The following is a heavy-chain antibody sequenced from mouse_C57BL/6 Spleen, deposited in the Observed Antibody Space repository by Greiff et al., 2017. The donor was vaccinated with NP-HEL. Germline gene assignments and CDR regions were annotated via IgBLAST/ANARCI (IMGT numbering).Heavy chain of an antibody. CDR2: INPNNGGT. Sequence: EVQLQQSGPELVKPGASVKISCKASGYTFTDYYMNWVKQSHGKSLEWIGDINPNNGGTSYNQKFKGKATLTVDKSSSTAYMELRSLTSEDSAVYYCARHYDYDVGPMDYWGQGTSVTVSS. CDR1: GYTFTDYY. D-gene: IGHD2-4*01. J-gene: IGHJ4*01. V-gene: IGHV1-26*01. CDR3: ARHYDYDVGPMDY.